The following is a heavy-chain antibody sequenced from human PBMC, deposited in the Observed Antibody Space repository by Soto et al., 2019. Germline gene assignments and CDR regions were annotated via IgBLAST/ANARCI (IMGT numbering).Heavy chain of an antibody. CDR2: IESGGST. V-gene: IGHV3-53*01. D-gene: IGHD2-15*01. J-gene: IGHJ6*02. CDR3: AKDLGPLRLLNYYFYGLDV. CDR1: GFTVYSSY. Sequence: QPGGSRRLSCNASGFTVYSSYMGGVRQAPGMGLEWVAVIESGGSTHYADSVRGRFTISRDNSKNMIYLQLDTLRADDTAVYYCAKDLGPLRLLNYYFYGLDVWGQGTTVTVSS.